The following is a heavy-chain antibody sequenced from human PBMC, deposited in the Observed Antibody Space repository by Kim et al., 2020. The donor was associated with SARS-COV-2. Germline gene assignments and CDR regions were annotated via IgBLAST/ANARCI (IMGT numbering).Heavy chain of an antibody. Sequence: GGSLRLSCAASGFTFGTHAATWVRQAPGKGLEWVSTISADAAGTYYADSVKGRFTISRDNSKQTLFLQMDSLRAEDTAVYYCAKDQRARGASGGYYFDYWGQGTLVTVSS. CDR2: ISADAAGT. CDR3: AKDQRARGASGGYYFDY. D-gene: IGHD3-10*01. CDR1: GFTFGTHA. V-gene: IGHV3-23*01. J-gene: IGHJ4*02.